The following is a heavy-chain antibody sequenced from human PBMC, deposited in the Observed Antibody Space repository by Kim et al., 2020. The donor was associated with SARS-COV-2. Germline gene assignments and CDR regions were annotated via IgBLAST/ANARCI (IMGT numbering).Heavy chain of an antibody. CDR1: GFSFGSFA. CDR2: IYTDGRTT. CDR3: ATGQQWLSFYYYYGMDV. V-gene: IGHV3-23*03. D-gene: IGHD3-22*01. Sequence: GGSLRLSCAASGFSFGSFAMTWVRQPPGKGLEWISVIYTDGRTTYYADSVKGRFTISRDDSKNTLYLQMNSLRAEDTAVYYCATGQQWLSFYYYYGMDVWGQGTAVTVSS. J-gene: IGHJ6*02.